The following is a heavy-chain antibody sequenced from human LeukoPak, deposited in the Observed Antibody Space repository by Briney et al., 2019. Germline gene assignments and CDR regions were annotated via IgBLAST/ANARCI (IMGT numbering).Heavy chain of an antibody. D-gene: IGHD5-24*01. CDR2: ISGSGGST. J-gene: IGHJ3*02. CDR1: GFTFSSYA. V-gene: IGHV3-23*01. CDR3: AKSSDAMATGGDDAFDI. Sequence: PGGSLRLSCGASGFTFSSYAMSWVRQAPGKGLEWVSAISGSGGSTYYADSVKGRFTISRDNSKNTLYLQMNSLRAEDTAVYYCAKSSDAMATGGDDAFDIWGQGTMVTVSS.